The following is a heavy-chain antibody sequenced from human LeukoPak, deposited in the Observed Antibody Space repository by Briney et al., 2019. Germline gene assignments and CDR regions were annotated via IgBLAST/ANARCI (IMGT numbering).Heavy chain of an antibody. Sequence: ASVKVSCKASGYIFTDYYLHWVRQAPGQGLEWMGWIDPSRDVTRYAQNFQGRVTMTWDTSMSTAYMEVTRLTSDDTAMFYCARDPPATTALDVWGQGTMVIVSS. D-gene: IGHD1-1*01. CDR3: ARDPPATTALDV. CDR1: GYIFTDYY. CDR2: IDPSRDVT. J-gene: IGHJ3*01. V-gene: IGHV1-2*02.